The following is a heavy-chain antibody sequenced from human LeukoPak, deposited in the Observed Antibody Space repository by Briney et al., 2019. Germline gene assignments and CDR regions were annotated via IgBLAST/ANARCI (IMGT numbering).Heavy chain of an antibody. Sequence: GGSLRLSCAASGFTFSSYGMHWVRQAPGKGLEWVAFIRYDGSNKYYADSVKGRFTISRDNSKNTLYLQMNSLRAEDTAVYYCAKDATALFAFDIWGQGTMVTVSS. J-gene: IGHJ3*02. CDR1: GFTFSSYG. CDR2: IRYDGSNK. CDR3: AKDATALFAFDI. V-gene: IGHV3-30*02.